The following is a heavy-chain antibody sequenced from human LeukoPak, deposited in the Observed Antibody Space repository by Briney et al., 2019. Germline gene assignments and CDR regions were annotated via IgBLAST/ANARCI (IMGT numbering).Heavy chain of an antibody. J-gene: IGHJ5*02. Sequence: SETLSHTCTVSGGSISSSSYYWGWIRQPPGKGLEWIGSIYYSGSTYYNPSLKSRVTISVDTSKNQFSLKLSSVTAADTAVYYCARYTIFLPGNWFDPWGQGTLVTVSS. D-gene: IGHD3-3*01. CDR2: IYYSGST. CDR1: GGSISSSSYY. CDR3: ARYTIFLPGNWFDP. V-gene: IGHV4-39*07.